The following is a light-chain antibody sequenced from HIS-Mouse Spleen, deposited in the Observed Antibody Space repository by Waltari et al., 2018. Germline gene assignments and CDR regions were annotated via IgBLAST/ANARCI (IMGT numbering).Light chain of an antibody. J-gene: IGLJ2*01. CDR1: ALPKTF. Sequence: SYELTQPPSVSVSPGQPARITCSGDALPKTFAHLYQQKSGPAPVLVIYEDSKRPPGIPERFSGSSSGKRATLTISGAQVEDEADYYCYSTDSSGNHRVFGGGTKLTVL. V-gene: IGLV3-10*01. CDR2: EDS. CDR3: YSTDSSGNHRV.